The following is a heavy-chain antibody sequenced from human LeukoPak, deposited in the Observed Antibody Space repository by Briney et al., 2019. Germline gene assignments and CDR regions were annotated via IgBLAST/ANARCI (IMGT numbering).Heavy chain of an antibody. D-gene: IGHD6-13*01. J-gene: IGHJ4*02. CDR3: ARSDPPHSSSWQY. CDR1: GFTFSSYW. V-gene: IGHV3-7*01. CDR2: IKLDGSEL. Sequence: PGGSLRLSCAGSGFTFSSYWMSWVRQAPGKGLEWVANIKLDGSELYYVDSVKGRFTISRDNAKNSLFLQMNSLRVEDTAVYYCARSDPPHSSSWQYWGQGTLVTVSS.